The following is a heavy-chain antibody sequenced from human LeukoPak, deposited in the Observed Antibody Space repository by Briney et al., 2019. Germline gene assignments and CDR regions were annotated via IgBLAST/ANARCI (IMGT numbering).Heavy chain of an antibody. CDR2: ISYDGSNK. D-gene: IGHD3-9*01. Sequence: GRSLRLSCAASGFTLSSYGMHWVRQAPGKGLEWVAVISYDGSNKYYADSVKGRFTISRDNSKNTLYLQMNSLRAEDTAVYYCANSYYDILTGYYSEITYWGQGTLVTVSS. V-gene: IGHV3-30*18. CDR3: ANSYYDILTGYYSEITY. CDR1: GFTLSSYG. J-gene: IGHJ4*02.